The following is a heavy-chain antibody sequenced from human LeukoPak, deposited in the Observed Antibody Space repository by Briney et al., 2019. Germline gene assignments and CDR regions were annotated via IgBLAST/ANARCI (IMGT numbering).Heavy chain of an antibody. CDR1: GGSISSYY. Sequence: SETLSLTCTVSGGSISSYYWSWIRQPPGKGLEWIGYIYYSGSTNYNPSLKSRVTVSVDTSKNQFSLRLRSVTAADTAVYYCARDRADCSGGSCYEDNWFDPWGQGTLVTVSS. CDR2: IYYSGST. CDR3: ARDRADCSGGSCYEDNWFDP. V-gene: IGHV4-59*01. J-gene: IGHJ5*02. D-gene: IGHD2-15*01.